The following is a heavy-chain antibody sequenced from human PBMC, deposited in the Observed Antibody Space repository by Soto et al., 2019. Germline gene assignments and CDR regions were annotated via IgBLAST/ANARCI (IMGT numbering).Heavy chain of an antibody. CDR1: GYTFAAYY. Sequence: QVQLVQSGAEVKKPGASVKVSCKTSGYTFAAYYIHWIRQAPGQGLEWMGWINPTSGGTVYAQNFQDRVTMTRDTSISTAYMELRRLKSDDTAVYYCARDPDYGDYWGYFFDSWGQGTPVTVSS. V-gene: IGHV1-2*02. CDR3: ARDPDYGDYWGYFFDS. D-gene: IGHD4-17*01. CDR2: INPTSGGT. J-gene: IGHJ4*02.